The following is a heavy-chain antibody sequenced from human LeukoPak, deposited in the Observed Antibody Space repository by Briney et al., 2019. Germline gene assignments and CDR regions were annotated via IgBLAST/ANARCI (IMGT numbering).Heavy chain of an antibody. CDR2: ISSSSSYI. CDR3: ARDRYSSGCFDY. J-gene: IGHJ4*02. D-gene: IGHD6-19*01. CDR1: GFTFSSYS. Sequence: PGGSLRLSCAASGFTFSSYSMNWVRQAPGKGLEWVSSISSSSSYIYYADSVKRRFTISRDNAKNSLYLQMNSLRAEDTAVYYCARDRYSSGCFDYWGQGTLVTVSS. V-gene: IGHV3-21*01.